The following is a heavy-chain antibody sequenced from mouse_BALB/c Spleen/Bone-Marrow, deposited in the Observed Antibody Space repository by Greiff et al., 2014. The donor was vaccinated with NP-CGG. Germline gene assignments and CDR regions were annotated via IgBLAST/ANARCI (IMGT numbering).Heavy chain of an antibody. D-gene: IGHD4-1*01. J-gene: IGHJ2*01. CDR3: ARLFGTRDFDY. CDR1: GFNIKDYF. Sequence: DVKLVESGAELVRPGALVKLSCKASGFNIKDYFMHWVKQRPEQGLEWIGWIDPEIGNTLYDPKFQGKASITADTSSNTAYLQLSSLTSEDTAVYYCARLFGTRDFDYWGQGTTLTVSS. CDR2: IDPEIGNT. V-gene: IGHV14-1*02.